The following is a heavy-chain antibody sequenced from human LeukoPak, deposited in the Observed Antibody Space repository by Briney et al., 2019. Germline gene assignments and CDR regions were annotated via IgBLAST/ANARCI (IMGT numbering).Heavy chain of an antibody. CDR1: GFTFGSYD. J-gene: IGHJ4*02. Sequence: AGGSLRLSCAASGFTFGSYDMHGVRQATGKAVECVSAIGLSGDAYYAGSVQGRFNISRENAKNSLYLQMHSLRAGDTAVYYCAREPSALPGAVDYWGQGTLVSVS. V-gene: IGHV3-13*04. CDR2: IGLSGDA. D-gene: IGHD2-8*02. CDR3: AREPSALPGAVDY.